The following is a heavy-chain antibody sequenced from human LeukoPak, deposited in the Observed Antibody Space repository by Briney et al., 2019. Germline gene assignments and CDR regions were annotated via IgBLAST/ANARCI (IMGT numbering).Heavy chain of an antibody. Sequence: ASVKVSCRASGYTFTSYDINWVRQAAGQGLEWMGWLNPNNDNTGYAQKFQGRVTMTRDTSISTAYMELASLTSEDTAVYYCARTFPGDYWGQGTLVTVSS. V-gene: IGHV1-8*01. D-gene: IGHD2/OR15-2a*01. CDR3: ARTFPGDY. CDR1: GYTFTSYD. CDR2: LNPNNDNT. J-gene: IGHJ4*02.